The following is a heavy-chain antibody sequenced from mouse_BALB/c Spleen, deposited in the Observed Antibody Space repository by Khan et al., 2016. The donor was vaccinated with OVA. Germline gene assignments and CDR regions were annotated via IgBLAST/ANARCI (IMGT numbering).Heavy chain of an antibody. D-gene: IGHD2-14*01. CDR2: IYPFNDDT. V-gene: IGHV1S136*01. Sequence: AQLQQSGPELVKPGASVKMSCEASGYTFTSYVIHWVKQKPGQGLEWIGYIYPFNDDTKYNEKFKGKATLTSDTSSSTAYMELRSLTSEDSAVYYCAKNYRYDVYFDYWGQGTTLTVSS. CDR1: GYTFTSYV. CDR3: AKNYRYDVYFDY. J-gene: IGHJ2*01.